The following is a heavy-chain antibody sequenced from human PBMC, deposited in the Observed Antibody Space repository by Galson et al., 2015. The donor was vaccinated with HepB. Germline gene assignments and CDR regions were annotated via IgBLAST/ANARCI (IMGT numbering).Heavy chain of an antibody. CDR1: GYTFTSYD. D-gene: IGHD4-17*01. V-gene: IGHV1-8*01. CDR2: MNPNSGNT. J-gene: IGHJ6*02. CDR3: ARYSVDYGDTGYYYYGMDV. Sequence: SVKVSCKASGYTFTSYDINWVRQATGQGLEWMGWMNPNSGNTGYAQKFQGRVTMTRNTSISTAYMELSSLRSEDTAVYYCARYSVDYGDTGYYYYGMDVWGQGTTVTVSS.